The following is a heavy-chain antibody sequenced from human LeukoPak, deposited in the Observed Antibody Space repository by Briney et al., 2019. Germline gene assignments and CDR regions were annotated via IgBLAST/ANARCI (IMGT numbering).Heavy chain of an antibody. CDR2: IIPIFGTA. V-gene: IGHV1-69*01. Sequence: GSSVKVSCKASGGPFSSYAISWVRQAPGQGLEWMGGIIPIFGTANYIQKFQGRVTITADESTSTAYMELSSLRFEDTAVYYCARASSDDTAMATPFAYWGQGTLVTASS. CDR1: GGPFSSYA. D-gene: IGHD5-18*01. J-gene: IGHJ4*02. CDR3: ARASSDDTAMATPFAY.